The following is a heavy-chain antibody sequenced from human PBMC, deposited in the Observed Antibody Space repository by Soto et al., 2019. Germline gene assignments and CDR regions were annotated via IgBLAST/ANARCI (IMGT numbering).Heavy chain of an antibody. CDR3: ARPRSSGYAGEFEY. V-gene: IGHV4-59*01. Sequence: QVQLQESGPGLVKPSETLSLTCTDSGGSIRPYYWTWIRQPPGKGREWIGFFYYSGTTTYTPALKSRVTISVATSQNQFSPMLTSVTAADTAVYYCARPRSSGYAGEFEYWGQGTLVTVSA. D-gene: IGHD3-22*01. CDR2: FYYSGTT. CDR1: GGSIRPYY. J-gene: IGHJ4*02.